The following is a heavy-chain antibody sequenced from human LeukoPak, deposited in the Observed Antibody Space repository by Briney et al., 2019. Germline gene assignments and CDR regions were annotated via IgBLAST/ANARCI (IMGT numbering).Heavy chain of an antibody. CDR2: MSGSGGST. CDR3: ARVRHGELDV. V-gene: IGHV3-23*01. D-gene: IGHD4-17*01. CDR1: GFTFSSYA. J-gene: IGHJ6*02. Sequence: GGSLRLSCAASGFTFSSYAMSRVRQAPGRGLEWVSSMSGSGGSTYYADSVKGRFTTSRDDSKNTLYLQMNSLRAEDTAVYYCARVRHGELDVWGQGTTVTVSS.